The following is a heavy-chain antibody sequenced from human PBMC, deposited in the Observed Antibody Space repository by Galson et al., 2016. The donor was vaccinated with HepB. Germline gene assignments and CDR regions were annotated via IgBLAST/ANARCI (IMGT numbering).Heavy chain of an antibody. CDR3: VNQENIGWYHYYCMHG. CDR2: TYYRTTWYN. V-gene: IGHV6-1*01. D-gene: IGHD2/OR15-2a*01. CDR1: CDSVSSNSAT. Sequence: CAISCDSVSSNSATWNWIRLSPSRGLGWLGRTYYRTTWYNDYALSVRSRVLVKPDTSKTKFTLQLNSVTPEDTAVYYCVNQENIGWYHYYCMHGWGQGTTVTVSS. J-gene: IGHJ6*02.